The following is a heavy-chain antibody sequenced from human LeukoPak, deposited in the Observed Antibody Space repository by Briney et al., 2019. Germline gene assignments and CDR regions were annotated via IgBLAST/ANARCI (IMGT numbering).Heavy chain of an antibody. CDR1: GFTFSSHA. CDR2: FSVSAGRT. D-gene: IGHD6-6*01. J-gene: IGHJ5*01. V-gene: IGHV3-23*01. CDR3: AKDRGSSINCFDS. Sequence: PGGSLRLSCAASGFTFSSHAMSWVRQAPRKGLEWVSGFSVSAGRTFYADSVKGRFTISRDNSKNTLYLQMNSLRAEDTAVYYCAKDRGSSINCFDSWGQGTLVTVSS.